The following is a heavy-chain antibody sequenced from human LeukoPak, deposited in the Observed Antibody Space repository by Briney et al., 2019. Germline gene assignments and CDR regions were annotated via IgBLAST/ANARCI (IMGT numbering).Heavy chain of an antibody. V-gene: IGHV1-2*02. Sequence: GASVKVSCKASGYTFTGYYMHWVRQAPGQGLEWMGWINPNSGGTNYAQKFRGRVTMTRDTSISTAYLQWSSLKASDTAMYYCARGRDCSSTRCYGTDYWGQGTLVTVSS. CDR2: INPNSGGT. J-gene: IGHJ4*02. D-gene: IGHD2-2*01. CDR1: GYTFTGYY. CDR3: ARGRDCSSTRCYGTDY.